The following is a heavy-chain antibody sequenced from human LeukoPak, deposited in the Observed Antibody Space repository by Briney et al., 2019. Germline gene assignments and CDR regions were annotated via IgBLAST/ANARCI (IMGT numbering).Heavy chain of an antibody. V-gene: IGHV4-39*01. J-gene: IGHJ6*02. CDR3: ARRRQDWNYYYYDMDV. CDR2: IYYSGKT. CDR1: GDSISSSSNY. Sequence: SETLSLTCTVSGDSISSSSNYWGWIRQPPGKGLEWIGSIYYSGKTYYNPSLKGRVTISVDPSKNQFSLKLSSVTAADTAVYYCARRRQDWNYYYYDMDVWGQGTTVTVSS. D-gene: IGHD2-21*01.